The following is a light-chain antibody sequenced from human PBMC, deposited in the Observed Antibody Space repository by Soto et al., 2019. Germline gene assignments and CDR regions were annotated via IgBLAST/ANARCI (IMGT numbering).Light chain of an antibody. Sequence: QSALTQPPSASGSPGRSVTISCTGTSSDVGGYNCVSWYQQHPGKVPKLMISEVNKRPSGVPDRFSGSKSGNTASLTVSGLQAEDEADYYCSSCGDNNIYVFGTGTKGTVL. CDR2: EVN. CDR3: SSCGDNNIYV. J-gene: IGLJ1*01. CDR1: SSDVGGYNC. V-gene: IGLV2-8*01.